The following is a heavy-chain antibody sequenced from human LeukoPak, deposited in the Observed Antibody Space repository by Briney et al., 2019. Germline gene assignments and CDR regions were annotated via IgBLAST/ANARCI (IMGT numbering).Heavy chain of an antibody. D-gene: IGHD2-2*02. J-gene: IGHJ4*02. CDR2: ISYDGINK. CDR1: GFTYSSYG. Sequence: PGRSLRLSCAASGFTYSSYGMHWVRQAPGKGQEWVAVISYDGINKYYADSVKGRFTISRDNSKNTLYLQMNSLRAEDTAVYYCAKDPHPEYQLLYWVYYFDYWGQGTLVTVSS. V-gene: IGHV3-30*18. CDR3: AKDPHPEYQLLYWVYYFDY.